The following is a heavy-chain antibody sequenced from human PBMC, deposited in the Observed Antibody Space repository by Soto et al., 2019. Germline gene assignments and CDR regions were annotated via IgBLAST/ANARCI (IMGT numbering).Heavy chain of an antibody. D-gene: IGHD3-9*01. CDR2: IYYSGST. V-gene: IGHV4-59*08. Sequence: SETLSLTCTVSGGSISSYYWSWIRQPPGKGLEWIGYIYYSGSTNYNPSLKSRVTISVDTSKNQFSLKLSSVTAADTAVYYCASSIRYFDWLHDYWGQGTLVTVSS. CDR3: ASSIRYFDWLHDY. J-gene: IGHJ4*02. CDR1: GGSISSYY.